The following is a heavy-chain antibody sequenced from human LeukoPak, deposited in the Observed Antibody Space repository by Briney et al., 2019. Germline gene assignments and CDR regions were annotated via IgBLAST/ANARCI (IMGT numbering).Heavy chain of an antibody. CDR3: ARDGYYYGSESYYKGDYYYYMDV. CDR2: ISHDGSNK. CDR1: GFTFSSYA. D-gene: IGHD3-10*01. J-gene: IGHJ6*03. Sequence: GGSLRLSCAASGFTFSSYAMHWVRQAPGKGLEWVAVISHDGSNKYYADSVKGRFTISRDNSKNTLYLQMNSLRAEDTAVYYCARDGYYYGSESYYKGDYYYYMDVWGKGTTVTVSS. V-gene: IGHV3-30*04.